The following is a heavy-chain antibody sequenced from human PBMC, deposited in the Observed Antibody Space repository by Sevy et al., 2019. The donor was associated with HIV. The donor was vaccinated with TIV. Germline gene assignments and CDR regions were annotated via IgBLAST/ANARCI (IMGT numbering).Heavy chain of an antibody. Sequence: SETLSLTCTVSGGSINNYYWTWIRQPPGKGLEWIGYIYYGRSTNYNPSLKSRVTISVDKSKDQFSLELSSVTAADTAVYYCARVPGKVSGWFVAPDYYGMDVWGQGTTVTVSS. CDR1: GGSINNYY. J-gene: IGHJ6*02. D-gene: IGHD6-19*01. CDR2: IYYGRST. V-gene: IGHV4-59*01. CDR3: ARVPGKVSGWFVAPDYYGMDV.